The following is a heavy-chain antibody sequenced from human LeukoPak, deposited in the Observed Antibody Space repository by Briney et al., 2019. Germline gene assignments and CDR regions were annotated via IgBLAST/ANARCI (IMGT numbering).Heavy chain of an antibody. D-gene: IGHD3-22*01. J-gene: IGHJ5*02. CDR3: ARSRGSSGFS. CDR1: GSSINSGGFY. CDR2: IFYTSNT. Sequence: SQTLSLTCTVSGSSINSGGFYWSWIHPHPGKGLEYIRYIFYTSNTNYNPFIKSLATISLDTSKNQFSLKLNSVTAAETAVYYCARSRGSSGFSWGQGTLVTVSS. V-gene: IGHV4-31*01.